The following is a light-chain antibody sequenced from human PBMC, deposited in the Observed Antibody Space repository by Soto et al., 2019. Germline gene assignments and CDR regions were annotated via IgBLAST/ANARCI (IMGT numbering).Light chain of an antibody. CDR2: DAS. Sequence: EIVLTQSPGTLSLSPGERATLSCRASQSVSNTYLAWYQQKPGQAPRLLIYDASSRATGIPDRFSGSGSATDFTLTISRLEPEDFAVYYCQQYGRSPGLFTFGPGTRWIS. J-gene: IGKJ3*01. CDR3: QQYGRSPGLFT. V-gene: IGKV3-20*01. CDR1: QSVSNTY.